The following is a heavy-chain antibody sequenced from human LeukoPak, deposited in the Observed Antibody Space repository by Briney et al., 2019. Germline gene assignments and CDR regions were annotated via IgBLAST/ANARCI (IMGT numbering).Heavy chain of an antibody. CDR1: GFTFSNYA. Sequence: GGSLRLSCAASGFTFSNYALHWVRQAPGKGLEWVAVNSHDGSNKYYADSVKGRFTISRDNSKNTLYLQMNSLRAEDPSVYYCAKDLGDSGPTPDSDYWGQGTLVTVSS. CDR2: NSHDGSNK. CDR3: AKDLGDSGPTPDSDY. J-gene: IGHJ4*02. V-gene: IGHV3-30-3*01. D-gene: IGHD1-26*01.